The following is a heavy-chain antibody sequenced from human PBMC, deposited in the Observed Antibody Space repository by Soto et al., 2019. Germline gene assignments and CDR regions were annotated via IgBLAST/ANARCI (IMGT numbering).Heavy chain of an antibody. Sequence: DVQLVESGGGLVQPGGSLRLSCAASGFTFSDHYMDWVRQAPGKGLEWVVRTRNKVTGYTTEYAASVKGRFTISRDDSKNSLYLKMNSLKTEDTAVYYCARAQYCGRSNCYRTGMDVWGQGTTVTVSS. CDR2: TRNKVTGYTT. CDR3: ARAQYCGRSNCYRTGMDV. D-gene: IGHD2-2*01. J-gene: IGHJ6*02. CDR1: GFTFSDHY. V-gene: IGHV3-72*01.